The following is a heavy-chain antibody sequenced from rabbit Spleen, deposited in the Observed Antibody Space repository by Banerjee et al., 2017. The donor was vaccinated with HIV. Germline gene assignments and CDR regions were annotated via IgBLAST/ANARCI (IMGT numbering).Heavy chain of an antibody. Sequence: QSLEESGGDLVKPGASLTLPCTASGVSFSFSSYMCWVRQAPGKGLEWIACIDAGSSGFTYFATWAKGRFTISKTSSTTVTLEMTRLTAADTATYFCARDTASSFSSYGMDLWGQGTLVTVS. CDR2: IDAGSSGFT. V-gene: IGHV1S40*01. CDR1: GVSFSFSSY. D-gene: IGHD8-1*01. CDR3: ARDTASSFSSYGMDL. J-gene: IGHJ6*01.